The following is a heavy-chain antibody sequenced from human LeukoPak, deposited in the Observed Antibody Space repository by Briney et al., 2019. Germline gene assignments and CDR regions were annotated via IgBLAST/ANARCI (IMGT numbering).Heavy chain of an antibody. J-gene: IGHJ4*02. CDR3: ATAGHYGSGSPTLDY. V-gene: IGHV1-24*01. CDR2: FDPEDGET. Sequence: ASVKVSCKVSGYTLTELSMHWVRQAPGKGLEWMGGFDPEDGETIYAQKFQGRVTMTEDTPTDTAYMELSSLRSEDTAVYYCATAGHYGSGSPTLDYWGQGTLVTVSS. D-gene: IGHD3-10*01. CDR1: GYTLTELS.